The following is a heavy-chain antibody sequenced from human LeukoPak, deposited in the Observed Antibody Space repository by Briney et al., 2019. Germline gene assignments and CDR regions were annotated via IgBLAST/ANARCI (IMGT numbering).Heavy chain of an antibody. CDR2: LSGSGGST. V-gene: IGHV3-23*01. J-gene: IGHJ4*02. D-gene: IGHD6-6*01. CDR3: VTGSAPYYFDY. Sequence: PGGSLRLSCAASGFTFSSYAMSWVRQAPGKGLEWVSALSGSGGSTYYADSVKGRFTISRDNSKNTLYLQMNSLRAEDTAVYHCVTGSAPYYFDYWGQGTLVTVSS. CDR1: GFTFSSYA.